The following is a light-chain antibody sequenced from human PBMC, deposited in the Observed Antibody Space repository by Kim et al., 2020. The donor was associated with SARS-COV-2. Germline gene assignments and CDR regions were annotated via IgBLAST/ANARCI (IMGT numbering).Light chain of an antibody. CDR3: QAWDSSTAHVV. J-gene: IGLJ2*01. CDR1: KLGDNY. CDR2: QDS. V-gene: IGLV3-1*01. Sequence: PGQPASITCSGDKLGDNYACCYQQKPGQSPVLVIYQDSKRPSGIPERFSGSNSGNTATLTISGTQAMDEADYYCQAWDSSTAHVVFGGGTKLTVL.